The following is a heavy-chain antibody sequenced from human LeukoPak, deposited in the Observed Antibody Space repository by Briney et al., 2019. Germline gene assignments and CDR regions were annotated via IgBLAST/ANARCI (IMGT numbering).Heavy chain of an antibody. D-gene: IGHD3-16*02. Sequence: SETLSLTCAVYGGSFSGYYWTWIRQPPGKGLEWIGEINHSGSTNYNPSLKSRVTISVDTSKNQFSLKLSSVTAADTAVYYCARWVTFGGVIVNYFDYWGQGTLVTVSS. CDR1: GGSFSGYY. J-gene: IGHJ4*02. CDR2: INHSGST. V-gene: IGHV4-34*01. CDR3: ARWVTFGGVIVNYFDY.